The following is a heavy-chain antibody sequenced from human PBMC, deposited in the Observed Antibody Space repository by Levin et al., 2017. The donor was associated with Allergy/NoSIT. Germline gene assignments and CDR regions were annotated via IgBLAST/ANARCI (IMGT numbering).Heavy chain of an antibody. CDR3: AREMADTAADTFDL. V-gene: IGHV1-18*01. Sequence: ASVKVSCKASGFSLSNFGLTWVRQAPGQGLEWMGWISPYNGDTKYAQKLQGRVTMTTETSTSTAHMELRSLRFDDTAVYYCAREMADTAADTFDLWGQGTMVTVSS. J-gene: IGHJ3*01. D-gene: IGHD5-18*01. CDR1: GFSLSNFG. CDR2: ISPYNGDT.